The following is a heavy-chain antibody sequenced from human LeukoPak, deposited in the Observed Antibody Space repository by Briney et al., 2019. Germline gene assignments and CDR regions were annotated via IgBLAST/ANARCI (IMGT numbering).Heavy chain of an antibody. CDR2: IFYDGTNK. D-gene: IGHD2-21*02. V-gene: IGHV3-30-3*01. CDR1: GFTFSNYA. Sequence: GGSLRLSCAASGFTFSNYAMPWVRQAPGKGLEWVTLIFYDGTNKYYADSVKGRFTISRDNSKNTLYLQMNSLRTEDTAVYYCARDNGDYYFDFWDQGTLVTVSS. J-gene: IGHJ4*02. CDR3: ARDNGDYYFDF.